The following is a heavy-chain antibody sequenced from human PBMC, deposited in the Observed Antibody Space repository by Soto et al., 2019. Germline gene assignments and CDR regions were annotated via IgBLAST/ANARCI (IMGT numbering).Heavy chain of an antibody. CDR1: GGTFSSYT. V-gene: IGHV1-69*02. Sequence: QVQLVQSGAEVKKPGSSVKVSCKASGGTFSSYTISWVRQAPGQGLEWMGRIIPILGIANDAQKFQGRVTITADKSTSTAHIELSSRSSEDTTVYYCTRTAGDRSPRPFDYWGQGTLVTVS. CDR2: IIPILGIA. J-gene: IGHJ4*02. CDR3: TRTAGDRSPRPFDY.